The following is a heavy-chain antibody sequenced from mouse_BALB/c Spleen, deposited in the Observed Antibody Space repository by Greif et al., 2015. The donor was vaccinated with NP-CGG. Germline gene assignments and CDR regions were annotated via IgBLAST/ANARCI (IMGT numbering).Heavy chain of an antibody. CDR3: ARGKAWFAY. Sequence: EVKVVESGGGLVQPGGSRKLSCAASGFTFSDYGMAWVRQAPGKGPEWVAFISNLTYSIYYADTVTGRFTISRENAKNTLYLEMSSLRSEDTAMYYCARGKAWFAYWGQGTLVTVSA. CDR2: ISNLTYSI. V-gene: IGHV5-15*02. CDR1: GFTFSDYG. J-gene: IGHJ3*01.